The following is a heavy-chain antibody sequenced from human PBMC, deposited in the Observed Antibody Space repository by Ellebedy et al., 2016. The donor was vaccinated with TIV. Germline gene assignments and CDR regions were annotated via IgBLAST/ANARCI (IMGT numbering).Heavy chain of an antibody. CDR3: AREVGTDSSSDLAYYYYYGMDV. CDR2: IYGHDGST. J-gene: IGHJ6*02. Sequence: GGSLRLXXAASGFSFSTFDMSWVRQAPGKGLDWVAVIYGHDGSTHYANSVKGRFTISKDNSKNTLYLQMNSLRAEDTAVYYCAREVGTDSSSDLAYYYYYGMDVWGQGTTVTVSS. CDR1: GFSFSTFD. D-gene: IGHD6-6*01. V-gene: IGHV3-23*01.